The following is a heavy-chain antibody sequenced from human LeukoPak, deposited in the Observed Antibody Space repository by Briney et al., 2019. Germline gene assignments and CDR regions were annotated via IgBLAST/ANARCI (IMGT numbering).Heavy chain of an antibody. CDR3: ARVSDPLVTGYCSSTSCYPYYYYGMDV. V-gene: IGHV1-18*01. CDR2: ISAYNGNT. J-gene: IGHJ6*02. D-gene: IGHD2-2*01. CDR1: GYTFTNYG. Sequence: APVTVSCKASGYTFTNYGISWVRQAPGQGLEWMGWISAYNGNTNYAQKLQGRVTMTTDTSTSTAYMELRSLRSDDTAVYYCARVSDPLVTGYCSSTSCYPYYYYGMDVWGQGTTVTVSS.